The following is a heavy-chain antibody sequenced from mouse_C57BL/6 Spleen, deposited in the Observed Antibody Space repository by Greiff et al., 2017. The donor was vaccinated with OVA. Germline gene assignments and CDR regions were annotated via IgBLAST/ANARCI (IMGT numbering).Heavy chain of an antibody. D-gene: IGHD2-1*01. CDR2: IRNKANGYTT. CDR3: ASIYYGNYGGSMDY. V-gene: IGHV7-3*01. CDR1: GFTFTDYY. J-gene: IGHJ4*01. Sequence: EVNLVESGGGLVQPGGSLSLSCAASGFTFTDYYMSWVRQPPGKALEWLGFIRNKANGYTTEYSASVKGRFTISRDNSQSILYLQMNALRAEDSATYDGASIYYGNYGGSMDYWGQGTSVTVSS.